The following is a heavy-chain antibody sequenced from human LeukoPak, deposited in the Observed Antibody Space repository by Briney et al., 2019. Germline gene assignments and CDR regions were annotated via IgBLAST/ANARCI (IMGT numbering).Heavy chain of an antibody. V-gene: IGHV1-46*01. CDR2: INPSGGST. CDR3: AREPLRIIAAAGVDC. Sequence: ASVKVSCKASGYTFTSYYMHWVRQAPGQGLEWMGIINPSGGSTSYAQKFQGRVTMTRDMSTSTVYMELSSLRSEDTAVYYCAREPLRIIAAAGVDCWGQGTLVTVSS. J-gene: IGHJ4*02. D-gene: IGHD6-13*01. CDR1: GYTFTSYY.